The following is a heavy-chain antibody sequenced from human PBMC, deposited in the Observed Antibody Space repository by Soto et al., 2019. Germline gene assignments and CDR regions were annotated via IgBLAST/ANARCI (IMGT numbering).Heavy chain of an antibody. J-gene: IGHJ4*02. CDR1: GYTFTSYG. Sequence: ASVKVSCKASGYTFTSYGISWVRQAPGQGLEWMGWISAYNGNTNYAQKLQGRVTMTTDTSTSTAYMELRSLRSDDTAVYYCARARVPYSSSSGLGNWGQGTLFTVSS. CDR2: ISAYNGNT. CDR3: ARARVPYSSSSGLGN. V-gene: IGHV1-18*01. D-gene: IGHD6-6*01.